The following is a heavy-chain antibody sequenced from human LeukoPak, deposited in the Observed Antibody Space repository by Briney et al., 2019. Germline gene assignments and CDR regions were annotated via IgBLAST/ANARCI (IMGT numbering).Heavy chain of an antibody. CDR1: GYTFSSYA. J-gene: IGHJ4*02. CDR3: ARDLYAVLRYFDWLSKRRYFDY. D-gene: IGHD3-9*01. CDR2: INAGNGNT. Sequence: ASVKVSCKASGYTFSSYAIHWVRQAPGQRLEWMGWINAGNGNTKYSQNFQGRVTITRDTSASTAYMELSSLRSEDTAVYYCARDLYAVLRYFDWLSKRRYFDYWGQGTLVTVSS. V-gene: IGHV1-3*01.